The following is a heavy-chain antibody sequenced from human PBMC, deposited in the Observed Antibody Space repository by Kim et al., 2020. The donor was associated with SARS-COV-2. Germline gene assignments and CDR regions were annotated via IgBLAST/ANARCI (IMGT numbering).Heavy chain of an antibody. V-gene: IGHV1-46*01. D-gene: IGHD6-13*01. CDR2: INPSGATT. CDR1: GYRFVTYS. Sequence: ASVKVSCKASGYRFVTYSTHWLRQAPGQGPEWMGMINPSGATTKYAQKFQGRFTMTRDTSTATVYMELRSLRSEDTAVYFCAAEAPRFSLFDHLNWGQGT. J-gene: IGHJ4*02. CDR3: AAEAPRFSLFDHLN.